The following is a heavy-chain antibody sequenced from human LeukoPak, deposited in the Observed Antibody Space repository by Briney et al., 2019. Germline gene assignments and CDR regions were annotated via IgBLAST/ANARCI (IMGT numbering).Heavy chain of an antibody. CDR3: ARDRGNSGLNFDL. CDR2: IYYSGDT. D-gene: IGHD2/OR15-2a*01. CDR1: GGSISSYY. Sequence: SETLSLTCSVSGGSISSYYWTWIRQPPGKGLEWIGYIYYSGDTNYNPSLKSRVTISVDTSKNQFSLKLSSVTAADTAVYYCARDRGNSGLNFDLWGRGTLVTVSS. J-gene: IGHJ2*01. V-gene: IGHV4-59*01.